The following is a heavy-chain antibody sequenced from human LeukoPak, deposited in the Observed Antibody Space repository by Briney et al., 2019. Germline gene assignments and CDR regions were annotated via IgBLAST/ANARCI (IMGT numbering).Heavy chain of an antibody. Sequence: SETLSLTCTVSGYSISSGYYWSWIRQPPGKGLEWIGEINHSGSTNYNPSLKSRVTISVDTSKNQFSLKLSSVTAADTAVYYCASGGRGYGRNRFDPWGQGTLVTVSS. CDR2: INHSGST. J-gene: IGHJ5*02. V-gene: IGHV4-38-2*02. CDR3: ASGGRGYGRNRFDP. CDR1: GYSISSGYY. D-gene: IGHD5-12*01.